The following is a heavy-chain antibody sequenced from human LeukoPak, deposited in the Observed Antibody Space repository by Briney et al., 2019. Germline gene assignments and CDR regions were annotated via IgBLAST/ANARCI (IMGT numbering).Heavy chain of an antibody. CDR1: GDSISNYY. CDR2: IYYSGNT. J-gene: IGHJ3*02. V-gene: IGHV4-59*01. CDR3: ARYRNEALFAFDI. Sequence: SGTLSLTCTVSGDSISNYYWSWIRQPPGKGLEWIGYIYYSGNTDYNPSLKSRVTISVDTSKNQFSLRLNSVTAADTAVYYCARYRNEALFAFDIWGQGTMVTVSS. D-gene: IGHD1-14*01.